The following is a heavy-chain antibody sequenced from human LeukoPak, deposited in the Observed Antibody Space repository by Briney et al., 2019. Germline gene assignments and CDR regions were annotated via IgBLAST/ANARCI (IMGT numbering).Heavy chain of an antibody. V-gene: IGHV2-70*11. CDR2: IDWDDDK. CDR1: GFSLSTSGMC. CDR3: ARIPQWLNYFDY. Sequence: SGPALVRPTQTLTLTCTFSGFSLSTSGMCVSWIRQPPGKALEWLARIDWDDDKYYSTSLETRLTISKDTSKNQVVLTMTNMDPVDTATCYCARIPQWLNYFDYWGQGTLVTVSS. J-gene: IGHJ4*02. D-gene: IGHD6-19*01.